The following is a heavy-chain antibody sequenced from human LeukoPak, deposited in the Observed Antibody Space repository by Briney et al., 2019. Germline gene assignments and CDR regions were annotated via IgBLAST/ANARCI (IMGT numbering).Heavy chain of an antibody. CDR3: ARGRWSGTTSTPFDY. CDR2: INQSGTT. J-gene: IGHJ4*02. Sequence: SETLSLTCAVYGGSFSGYYWSWIRQPPGKGLEWIGEINQSGTTNYNPSLKSRVTISVDTSKNQFSLNLNSLTAADTAVYPCARGRWSGTTSTPFDYWGQGTLVTVSS. D-gene: IGHD1-7*01. CDR1: GGSFSGYY. V-gene: IGHV4-34*01.